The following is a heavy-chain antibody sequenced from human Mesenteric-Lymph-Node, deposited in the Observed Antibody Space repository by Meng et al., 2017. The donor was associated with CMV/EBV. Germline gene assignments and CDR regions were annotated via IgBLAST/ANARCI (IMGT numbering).Heavy chain of an antibody. J-gene: IGHJ4*02. V-gene: IGHV3-43*01. Sequence: LSCAASGFTFDDYTMHWVRQAPGKGLEWVSLISWDGGSTYYADSVKGRFTISRDNSKNSLYLQMNSLRTEDTALYYCAKDIGSSGDYWGQGTLVTVSS. D-gene: IGHD6-25*01. CDR1: GFTFDDYT. CDR2: ISWDGGST. CDR3: AKDIGSSGDY.